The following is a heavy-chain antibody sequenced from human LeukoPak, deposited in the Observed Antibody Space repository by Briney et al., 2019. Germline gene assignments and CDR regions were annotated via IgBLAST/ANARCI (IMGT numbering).Heavy chain of an antibody. CDR1: GFTFSSFA. J-gene: IGHJ4*02. CDR2: IGGSGNT. Sequence: GGSLRLSCAASGFTFSSFAMSWVRQPPGKGLEWVSAIGGSGNTYYADSVKGRFTISRDNSKNTLYLQMNSLRAEDTAVYYCARVPGADFDYWGQGTLVTVSS. V-gene: IGHV3-23*01. CDR3: ARVPGADFDY.